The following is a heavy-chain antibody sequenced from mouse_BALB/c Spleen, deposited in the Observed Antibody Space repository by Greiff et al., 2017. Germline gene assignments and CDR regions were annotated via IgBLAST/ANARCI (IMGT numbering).Heavy chain of an antibody. V-gene: IGHV1-9*01. Sequence: QVQLQQSGAELMKPGASVKISCKATGYTFSSYWIEWVKQRPGHGLEWIGEILPGSGSTNYNEKFKGKATFTADTSSNTAYMQLSLTSEDSAVYYCAREGFYYYAMDYWGQGTSVTVSS. CDR1: GYTFSSYW. CDR2: ILPGSGST. CDR3: AREGFYYYAMDY. J-gene: IGHJ4*01.